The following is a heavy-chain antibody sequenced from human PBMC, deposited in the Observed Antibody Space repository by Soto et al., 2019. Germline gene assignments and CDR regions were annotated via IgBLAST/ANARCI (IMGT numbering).Heavy chain of an antibody. J-gene: IGHJ4*02. D-gene: IGHD5-12*01. CDR3: ARRYSGYDLDY. CDR2: IYYSGSA. Sequence: SETLSLTCTVSGGSISSSYYYWGWIRQPPGKGLEWIGNIYYSGSASYNPSLKSRVTISVDTSKNQVSLKLSSVTAADTAVYYCARRYSGYDLDYWGQGTLVTVSS. V-gene: IGHV4-39*01. CDR1: GGSISSSYYY.